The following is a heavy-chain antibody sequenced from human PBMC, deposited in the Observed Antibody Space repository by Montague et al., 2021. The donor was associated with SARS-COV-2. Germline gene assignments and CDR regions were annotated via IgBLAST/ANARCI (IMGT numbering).Heavy chain of an antibody. CDR1: GGSVSDTDYY. CDR3: AREAPTRPGFDK. CDR2: IFYSGNS. V-gene: IGHV4-39*02. Sequence: SETLSLTCAVSGGSVSDTDYYWGWVRRPPGKGLEWLGTIFYSGNSFYNPSLKSRLSIFVHASKNQFSLSLASVTAADTAIYYCAREAPTRPGFDKWGQGALVTVSS. J-gene: IGHJ4*02.